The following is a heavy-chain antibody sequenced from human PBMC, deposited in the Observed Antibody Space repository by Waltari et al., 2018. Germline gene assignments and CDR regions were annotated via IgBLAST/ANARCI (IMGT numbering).Heavy chain of an antibody. CDR3: ARGGYDILTGYGYYYGMDV. CDR2: INHSGST. Sequence: QVQLQQWGAGLLKPSETLSLTCAVYGGSFSGSYWSWIRQPPGKGLEWIGEINHSGSTNYNPSLKSRVTISVDTSKNQFSLKLSSVTAADTAVYYCARGGYDILTGYGYYYGMDVWGQGTTVTVSS. D-gene: IGHD3-9*01. J-gene: IGHJ6*02. CDR1: GGSFSGSY. V-gene: IGHV4-34*01.